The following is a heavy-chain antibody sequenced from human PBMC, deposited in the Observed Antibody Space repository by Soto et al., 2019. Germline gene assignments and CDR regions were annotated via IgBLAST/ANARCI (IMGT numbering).Heavy chain of an antibody. CDR2: ISWDGGST. D-gene: IGHD2-2*01. J-gene: IGHJ6*02. CDR1: GFTFDDYT. Sequence: EVQLVESGGVVVQPGGSLRLSCAASGFTFDDYTMHWVRQAAGKGLEWVSLISWDGGSTYYADSVKGRFTISRDNSKNSLYLQMDSLRTEDTALYYCAKDHLGYCSSTSCYDYYGMDVWGQGTTVTVSS. V-gene: IGHV3-43*01. CDR3: AKDHLGYCSSTSCYDYYGMDV.